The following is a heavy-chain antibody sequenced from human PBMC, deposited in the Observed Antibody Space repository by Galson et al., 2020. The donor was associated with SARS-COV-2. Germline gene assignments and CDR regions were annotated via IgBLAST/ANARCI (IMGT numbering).Heavy chain of an antibody. J-gene: IGHJ4*02. CDR2: VWFKGSNE. Sequence: GGSLRLSCEGSGFTFSSYGMHWVRQAPGKGQEWVAVVWFKGSNEYYADSVKGRFTISRDNSKNTVYLQMNSLGAEDTAVYYCVRIAGPTGDFDYWGQGTLVTVSS. CDR1: GFTFSSYG. V-gene: IGHV3-33*01. D-gene: IGHD3-16*01. CDR3: VRIAGPTGDFDY.